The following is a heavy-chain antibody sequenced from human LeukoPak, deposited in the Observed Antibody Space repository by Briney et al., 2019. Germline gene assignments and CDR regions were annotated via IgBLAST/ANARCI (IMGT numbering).Heavy chain of an antibody. CDR3: ARVSLVRGGPDFYFDY. CDR2: IYTSGST. CDR1: GGSIGSYY. D-gene: IGHD3-10*01. V-gene: IGHV4-4*07. J-gene: IGHJ4*02. Sequence: SETLSLTCTVSGGSIGSYYWSWIRQAAGKGLEWIGRIYTSGSTSYNPSLKSRVTMSVDTSKNQFSLSLTSVTAADTAVYYCARVSLVRGGPDFYFDYWGQGTLVTVSS.